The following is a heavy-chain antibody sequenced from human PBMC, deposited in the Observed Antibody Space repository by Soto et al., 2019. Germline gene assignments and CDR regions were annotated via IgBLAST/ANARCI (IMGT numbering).Heavy chain of an antibody. V-gene: IGHV3-48*03. J-gene: IGHJ3*02. D-gene: IGHD1-26*01. CDR2: ISKNGIDI. Sequence: PSGSLIISCASSRSSITTNELNSLPQAPGKGLEWVSYISKNGIDIYYADSVKGRFTISRDNANNSLFLQMDSLRPEDTAVYYCAPRKYGSFNIGAFDIWGQGTMVTVSS. CDR3: APRKYGSFNIGAFDI. CDR1: RSSITTNE.